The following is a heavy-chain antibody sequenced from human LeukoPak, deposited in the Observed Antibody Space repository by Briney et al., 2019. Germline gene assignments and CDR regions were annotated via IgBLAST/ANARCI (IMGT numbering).Heavy chain of an antibody. CDR2: ISSSSSYT. V-gene: IGHV3-21*01. CDR3: ASRVAVAGTGAFDI. D-gene: IGHD6-19*01. CDR1: GFTFSSYS. J-gene: IGHJ3*02. Sequence: GGSLRLSCAASGFTFSSYSMNWVRQAPGQGLEWVSSISSSSSYTNYADSVKGRFTISRDNAKNSLYLQMNSLRAEDTAVYYCASRVAVAGTGAFDIWGQGTMVTVSS.